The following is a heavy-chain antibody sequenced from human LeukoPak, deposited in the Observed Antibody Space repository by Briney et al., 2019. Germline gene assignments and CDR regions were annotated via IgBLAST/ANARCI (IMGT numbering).Heavy chain of an antibody. CDR3: ARDFMYSISCTGC. J-gene: IGHJ4*02. D-gene: IGHD6-13*01. V-gene: IGHV3-74*01. Sequence: PGGSLRLSCAASGFTFSSYWVHWVRQAPGKGLVWVSRIKTDGSSTSYADSVKGRFTISRDNAKNTMYLQMNSLRVEDTAVYYCARDFMYSISCTGCWGQGTLVTVSS. CDR1: GFTFSSYW. CDR2: IKTDGSST.